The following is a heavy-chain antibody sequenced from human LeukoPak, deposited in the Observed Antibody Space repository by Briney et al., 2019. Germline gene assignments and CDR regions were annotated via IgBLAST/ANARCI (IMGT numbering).Heavy chain of an antibody. CDR1: GFSLSKVW. CDR3: ATVDYGDLTPAASSDY. CDR2: IKTKTDGGTT. J-gene: IGHJ4*02. V-gene: IGHV3-15*01. Sequence: GGSLRLSCTASGFSLSKVWMSWVRQPPGQGLEWVGHIKTKTDGGTTEYVAPVRGRFTISRDDSGDTLYLQMNSLKIEDTAVYYCATVDYGDLTPAASSDYWGQGTLVTVSS. D-gene: IGHD4-17*01.